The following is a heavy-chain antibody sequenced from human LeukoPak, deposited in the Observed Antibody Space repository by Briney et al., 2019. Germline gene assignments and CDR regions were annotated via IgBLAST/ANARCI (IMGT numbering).Heavy chain of an antibody. Sequence: SVKVSCKASGGTFSSYAISWVRQAPGQGLEWMGGIIPIFGTANYAQKFQGRVTITADESTSTAYMELSSMTSEDTAVYYCARDYHSNRSSPQYYYYYYMDVWGKGTTVTVSS. J-gene: IGHJ6*03. V-gene: IGHV1-69*13. CDR2: IIPIFGTA. CDR1: GGTFSSYA. D-gene: IGHD4-11*01. CDR3: ARDYHSNRSSPQYYYYYYMDV.